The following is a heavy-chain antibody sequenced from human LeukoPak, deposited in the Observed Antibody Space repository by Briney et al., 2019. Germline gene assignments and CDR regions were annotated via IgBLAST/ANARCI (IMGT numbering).Heavy chain of an antibody. V-gene: IGHV4-34*01. CDR3: ARSYSSSWPPVYYYYMDV. Sequence: SETLSLTCAVYGGSFSGYYWSWIRQPPGKGLEWIGEINHSGSTNYNPSLKSRVTISVDTSKNQFSLKLSSVTAADTAVYYCARSYSSSWPPVYYYYMDVWGKGTTVTVSS. CDR1: GGSFSGYY. D-gene: IGHD6-13*01. J-gene: IGHJ6*03. CDR2: INHSGST.